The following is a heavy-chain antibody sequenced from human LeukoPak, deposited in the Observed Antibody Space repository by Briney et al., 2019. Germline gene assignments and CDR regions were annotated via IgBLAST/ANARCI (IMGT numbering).Heavy chain of an antibody. CDR3: ATDPAPATGAFDI. J-gene: IGHJ3*02. CDR1: GFTISRNY. CDR2: IFNSGDT. Sequence: PGGSLRLPCAASGFTISRNYMNWVRQAPGKGLEWVSVIFNSGDTYYADSVKGRFALSRDNSKHTLQLQMNNVRVYEPALYFCATDPAPATGAFDIWGQGTMVIIS. V-gene: IGHV3-53*01. D-gene: IGHD1-1*01.